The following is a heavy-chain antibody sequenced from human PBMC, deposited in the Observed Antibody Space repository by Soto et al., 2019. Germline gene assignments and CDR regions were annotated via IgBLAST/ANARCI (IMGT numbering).Heavy chain of an antibody. J-gene: IGHJ4*02. CDR3: VRGKQWLWD. V-gene: IGHV4-59*01. CDR1: GGSISSYY. CDR2: IYYSGST. Sequence: QVQLQESGPGLVKPSETLSLTCTVSGGSISSYYWSWIRQPPGKGLEWIGYIYYSGSTNYNPSLRSRVTISVDTSKNQFSLKLSSVTAADTAVYYCVRGKQWLWDWGQGTLVTVSS. D-gene: IGHD6-19*01.